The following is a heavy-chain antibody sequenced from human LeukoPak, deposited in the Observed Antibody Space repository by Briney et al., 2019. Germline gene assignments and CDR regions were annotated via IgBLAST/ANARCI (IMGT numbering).Heavy chain of an antibody. Sequence: ASVKVSRKASGYTFTSYAMHWVRQAPGQRLEWMGWINAGNGNTKYSQKFQGRVTITRDTSASTAYMELSSLRSEDTAVYYCARNLSPGYFDYWGQGTLVTVSS. J-gene: IGHJ4*02. V-gene: IGHV1-3*01. CDR2: INAGNGNT. CDR1: GYTFTSYA. CDR3: ARNLSPGYFDY.